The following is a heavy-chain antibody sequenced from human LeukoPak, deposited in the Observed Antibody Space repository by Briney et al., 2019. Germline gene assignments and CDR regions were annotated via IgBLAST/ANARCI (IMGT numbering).Heavy chain of an antibody. CDR2: IYTSGST. V-gene: IGHV4-61*02. CDR1: GGSISSGGYS. D-gene: IGHD3-10*01. Sequence: PSETLSLTCAVSGGSISSGGYSWSWIRQPPGKGLEWIGRIYTSGSTNYNPSLKSRVTMSVDTSKNQFSLKLSSVTAADTAVYYCAREDYYGSGSYLRDAFDIWGQGTMVTVSS. J-gene: IGHJ3*02. CDR3: AREDYYGSGSYLRDAFDI.